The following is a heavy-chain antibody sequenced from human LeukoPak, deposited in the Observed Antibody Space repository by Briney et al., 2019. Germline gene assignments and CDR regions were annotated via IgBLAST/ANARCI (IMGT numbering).Heavy chain of an antibody. CDR1: GFTFSSYA. CDR3: AKEKALVVITYFDY. Sequence: HPGGSLRLSCAASGFTFSSYAMSWVRQAPGKGLEWVSSISGSGGSTYYADSVKGRFTISRDNSKNTLYLQVNSLRAEDTAVYYCAKEKALVVITYFDYWGQGTLVTVSS. CDR2: ISGSGGST. D-gene: IGHD3-22*01. V-gene: IGHV3-23*01. J-gene: IGHJ4*02.